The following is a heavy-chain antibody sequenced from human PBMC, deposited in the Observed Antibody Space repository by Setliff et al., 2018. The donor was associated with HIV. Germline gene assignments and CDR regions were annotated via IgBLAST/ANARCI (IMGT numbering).Heavy chain of an antibody. Sequence: SVKVSCKVSGGTFTRNCISWVRQAPGQGLEWMGGILLFFDTANYAQKFQGRVTITADESTSTVHMELSSLTSEDTAVYYCARDLTYYYDSSGYRSMKGTPPTPDYWGQGTLVTVSS. CDR3: ARDLTYYYDSSGYRSMKGTPPTPDY. D-gene: IGHD3-22*01. CDR1: GGTFTRNC. J-gene: IGHJ4*02. CDR2: ILLFFDTA. V-gene: IGHV1-69*13.